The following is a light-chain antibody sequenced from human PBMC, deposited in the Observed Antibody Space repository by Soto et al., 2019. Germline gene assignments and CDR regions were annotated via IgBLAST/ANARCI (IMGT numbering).Light chain of an antibody. CDR3: QQRSNGPPFT. CDR1: QSVSSY. CDR2: DAS. J-gene: IGKJ5*01. V-gene: IGKV3-11*01. Sequence: PGDRATLSCRSSQSVSSYLAWYQQKPGQAPRLLIYDASNRATGIPARFSGSGSGTDFTLTISSLEPEDFAVYYCQQRSNGPPFTFGQGTRLENK.